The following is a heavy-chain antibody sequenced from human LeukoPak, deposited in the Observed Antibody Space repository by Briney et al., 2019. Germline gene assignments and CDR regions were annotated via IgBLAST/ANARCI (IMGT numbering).Heavy chain of an antibody. CDR1: GYSFTSYW. CDR2: IYPGDSDT. J-gene: IGHJ6*03. Sequence: GESLQISCKGSGYSFTSYWIGRVRQMPGKGLEWMGIIYPGDSDTRYSPSFQGQVTISADKSISTAYLQWSSLKASDTAMYYCARATHYYYYYMDVWGKGTTVTVSS. V-gene: IGHV5-51*01. CDR3: ARATHYYYYYMDV.